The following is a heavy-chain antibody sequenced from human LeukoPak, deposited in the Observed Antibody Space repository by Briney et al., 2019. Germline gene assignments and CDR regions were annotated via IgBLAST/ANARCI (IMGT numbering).Heavy chain of an antibody. CDR3: ARGSCSSTSCYTADYFDY. V-gene: IGHV3-21*04. D-gene: IGHD2-2*02. Sequence: KPGGSLRLSCAASGFTFSSYSMNWVRQPPGKGLEWVSSISSSSSYIYYADSVKVRFTISRDNAKNSLYLQMNSLRAEDTAVYYCARGSCSSTSCYTADYFDYWGQGTLVTVSS. J-gene: IGHJ4*02. CDR2: ISSSSSYI. CDR1: GFTFSSYS.